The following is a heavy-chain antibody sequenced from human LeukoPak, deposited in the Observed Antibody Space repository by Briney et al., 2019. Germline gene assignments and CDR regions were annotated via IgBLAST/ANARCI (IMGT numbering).Heavy chain of an antibody. CDR1: GFTFSDYY. CDR2: ISSSGSTI. Sequence: GGSLRLSCAASGFTFSDYYMSWIRQAPGKGLEWVSYISSSGSTIYYADSVKGRFTISRDNYKNTLYLQMNSLRAEDTAIYYCTSSGSCRDFVYWGQENLVTVSS. J-gene: IGHJ4*02. D-gene: IGHD3-10*01. CDR3: TSSGSCRDFVY. V-gene: IGHV3-11*04.